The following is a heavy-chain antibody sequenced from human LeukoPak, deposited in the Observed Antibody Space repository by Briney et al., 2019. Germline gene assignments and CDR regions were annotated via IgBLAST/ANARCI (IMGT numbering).Heavy chain of an antibody. CDR3: ARQPNYGSGREPFA. Sequence: GEALRLSCKGSGYSFTSYWYSWVRQSPGKGLEWMGRVDTSDSYTNYSPAFQGHVTISADKSISTAYLQWRSLKASDTAMYSCARQPNYGSGREPFAWGQGTLVTVSS. J-gene: IGHJ4*02. CDR2: VDTSDSYT. D-gene: IGHD3-10*01. V-gene: IGHV5-10-1*01. CDR1: GYSFTSYW.